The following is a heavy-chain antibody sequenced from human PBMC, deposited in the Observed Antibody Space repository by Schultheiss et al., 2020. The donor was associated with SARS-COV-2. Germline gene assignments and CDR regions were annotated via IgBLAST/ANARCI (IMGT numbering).Heavy chain of an antibody. CDR3: AKDQWARIAGAFDI. D-gene: IGHD6-13*01. V-gene: IGHV3-30*02. CDR1: GFTFSSYG. Sequence: GGSLRLSCAASGFTFSSYGMHWVRQAPGKGLEWVAVIWYDGSNKYYADSVKGRFTISRDNSKNTLYLQMNSLRAEDTALYYCAKDQWARIAGAFDIWGQGTMVTVSS. CDR2: IWYDGSNK. J-gene: IGHJ3*02.